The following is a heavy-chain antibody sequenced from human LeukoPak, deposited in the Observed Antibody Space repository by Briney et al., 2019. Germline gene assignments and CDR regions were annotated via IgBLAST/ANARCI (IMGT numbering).Heavy chain of an antibody. CDR1: GYTLTELS. V-gene: IGHV1-24*01. J-gene: IGHJ4*02. D-gene: IGHD4-17*01. Sequence: ASVKVSCKVSGYTLTELSMHWVRQAPGKGLEWMGGFDPEDGETIYAQKFQGRVTMTEDTSTDTAYMELSSLRSEDTAVYCCATTGTGRYGDYHPAFDYWGQGTLVTVSS. CDR2: FDPEDGET. CDR3: ATTGTGRYGDYHPAFDY.